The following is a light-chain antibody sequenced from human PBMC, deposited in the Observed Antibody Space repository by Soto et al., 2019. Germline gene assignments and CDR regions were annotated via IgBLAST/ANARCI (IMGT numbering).Light chain of an antibody. CDR3: QLCGLSPPVT. J-gene: IGKJ5*01. CDR2: HAS. Sequence: DIVLTQSPDTLSLSPGERATLSCRASQSVSNNYLAWYQQKPGQTPRLVIYHASNWATYIPDRFTGGGSGTDFTLVISRLEPEDFEVYYCQLCGLSPPVTLGQGKRLE. CDR1: QSVSNNY. V-gene: IGKV3-20*01.